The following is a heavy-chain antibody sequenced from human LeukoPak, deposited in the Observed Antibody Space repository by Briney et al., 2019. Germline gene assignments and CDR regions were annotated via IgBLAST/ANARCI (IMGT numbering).Heavy chain of an antibody. J-gene: IGHJ6*02. CDR1: NYTFSKYG. V-gene: IGHV1-18*01. Sequence: ASVKVSCKTSNYTFSKYGITWVRQAPGQGLEWMGWISAYNGNTNYAQKLQGRVTMTTDTSTSTAYMELRSLRSDDTAVYYCARTVPDFWSGYFNTQTYYYYGMDVWGQGTTVTVSS. D-gene: IGHD3-3*01. CDR2: ISAYNGNT. CDR3: ARTVPDFWSGYFNTQTYYYYGMDV.